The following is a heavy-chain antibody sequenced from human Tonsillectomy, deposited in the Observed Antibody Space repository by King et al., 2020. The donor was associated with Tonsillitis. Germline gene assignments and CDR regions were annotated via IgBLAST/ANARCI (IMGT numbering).Heavy chain of an antibody. D-gene: IGHD5-12*01. CDR3: AKGLAHATTEPGLFNY. Sequence: VQLVESGGGLVQPGGSLRLSCAASGFTFTIYAMSWVRQAPGRGLEWVSAISGSGASTYYADSVKGRFTISRDNSKNTLYLQMNTLRAEDTAVYYCAKGLAHATTEPGLFNYWGQGTLVTVSS. V-gene: IGHV3-23*04. J-gene: IGHJ4*02. CDR2: ISGSGAST. CDR1: GFTFTIYA.